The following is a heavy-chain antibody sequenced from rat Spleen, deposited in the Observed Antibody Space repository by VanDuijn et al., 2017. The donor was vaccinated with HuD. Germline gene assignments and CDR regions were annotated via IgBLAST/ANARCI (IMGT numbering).Heavy chain of an antibody. Sequence: VQLKESGPGLVQPSQTLSLTCTVSGFSLTTYHVHWVRQPPGTGPEWTGYISYSGSTSYNPSLKSRISITRDTSKNQFFLQLNSVTTEDTATYYCARLGRGITRYFDYWGQGVMVTVSS. D-gene: IGHD1-4*01. V-gene: IGHV3-1*01. CDR1: GFSLTTYH. CDR2: ISYSGST. CDR3: ARLGRGITRYFDY. J-gene: IGHJ2*01.